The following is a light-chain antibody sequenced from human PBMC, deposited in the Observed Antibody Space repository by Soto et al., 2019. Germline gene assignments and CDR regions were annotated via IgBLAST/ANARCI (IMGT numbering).Light chain of an antibody. CDR1: SSDVGYYKY. Sequence: QSALTQPASVSGSPGPAITISCTGSSSDVGYYKYVSWYQQHPGKVPKLMIYEVSNRPAGVANRFSGSKSGNTASLTISGLQSEDEADYYCSSHTSTTTDYVFGTGTTLTVL. J-gene: IGLJ1*01. V-gene: IGLV2-14*01. CDR3: SSHTSTTTDYV. CDR2: EVS.